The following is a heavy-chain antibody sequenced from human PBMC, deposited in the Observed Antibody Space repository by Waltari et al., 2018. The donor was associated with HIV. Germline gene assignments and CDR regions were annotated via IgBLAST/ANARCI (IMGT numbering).Heavy chain of an antibody. CDR1: GGSMTSRSCY. Sequence: QLQLQESGPGLVQSSGTLSPAGTVPGGSMTSRSCYRCWFRQPPGKGLEWIGSMSYSGSTYQKSSLRSRLTISVDTSKNQFSLKLTSVTASDTAVYYCARSFSGYSNYFDPWGQGTLVTVSS. V-gene: IGHV4-39*01. D-gene: IGHD4-4*01. CDR3: ARSFSGYSNYFDP. J-gene: IGHJ5*02. CDR2: MSYSGST.